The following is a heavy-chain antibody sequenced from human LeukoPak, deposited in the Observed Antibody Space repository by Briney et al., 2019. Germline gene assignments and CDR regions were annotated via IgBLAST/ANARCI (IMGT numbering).Heavy chain of an antibody. J-gene: IGHJ4*02. CDR3: AKSYYDILTGYPNPIFFDY. D-gene: IGHD3-9*01. CDR1: GFTFSSYS. V-gene: IGHV3-23*01. Sequence: PGGSLRLSCAASGFTFSSYSMNWVRQAPGKGLEWVSAISGSGGSTYYADSVKGRFTISRDNSKNTLYLQMNSLRAEDTAVYYCAKSYYDILTGYPNPIFFDYWGQGTLVTVSS. CDR2: ISGSGGST.